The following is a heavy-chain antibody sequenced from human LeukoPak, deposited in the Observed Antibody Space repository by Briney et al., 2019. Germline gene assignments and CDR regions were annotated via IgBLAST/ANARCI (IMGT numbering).Heavy chain of an antibody. Sequence: GGSLRLSCAASGFTFSSYAMSWVRQAPGKGLEWVSAISGSGGSTYYADSVKGRFTISRDNSKNTLYLQMNSLRAEDTAVYYCAKSNLLDYDFWSGYYSRGNGMDVWGQGTTVTVSS. D-gene: IGHD3-3*01. V-gene: IGHV3-23*01. CDR1: GFTFSSYA. CDR3: AKSNLLDYDFWSGYYSRGNGMDV. J-gene: IGHJ6*02. CDR2: ISGSGGST.